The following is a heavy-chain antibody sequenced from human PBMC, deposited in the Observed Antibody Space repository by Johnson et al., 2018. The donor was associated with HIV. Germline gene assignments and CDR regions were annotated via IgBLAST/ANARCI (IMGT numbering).Heavy chain of an antibody. V-gene: IGHV3-9*01. CDR1: GFTFGDYA. J-gene: IGHJ3*02. D-gene: IGHD1-26*01. Sequence: VQLVESGGGLVQPGRSLRLSCTASGFTFGDYAMSWVRQAPGKGLEWVSVIYSGGSTYYADSVKGRFTISRDNAKNSLYLQMNSLRAEDTALYYCAKAARVAGVHDAFDIWGQGTMVTVSS. CDR2: IYSGGST. CDR3: AKAARVAGVHDAFDI.